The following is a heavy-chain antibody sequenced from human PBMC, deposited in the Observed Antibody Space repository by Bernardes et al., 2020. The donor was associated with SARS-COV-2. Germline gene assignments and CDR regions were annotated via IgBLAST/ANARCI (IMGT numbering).Heavy chain of an antibody. D-gene: IGHD2-15*01. CDR1: GFTFSSYW. CDR2: INSDGSST. J-gene: IGHJ5*02. V-gene: IGHV3-74*01. CDR3: AILGVVVAATTSGWFDP. Sequence: GGSLRLSCAASGFTFSSYWMHWVRQAPGKGLVWVSRINSDGSSTSYADSVKGRFTISRDNAKNTLYLQMNSLRAEDTAVYYCAILGVVVAATTSGWFDPWGQGTLVTVSS.